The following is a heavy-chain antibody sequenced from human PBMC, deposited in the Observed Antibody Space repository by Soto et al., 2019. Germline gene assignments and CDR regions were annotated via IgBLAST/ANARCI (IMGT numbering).Heavy chain of an antibody. CDR2: ISAYNGNT. CDR3: ARSIAAAAAFVY. D-gene: IGHD6-13*01. J-gene: IGHJ4*02. V-gene: IGHV1-18*01. Sequence: QVQLVQSGAEVKKPGASVKVSCKASGYTFTSYGISWVRQAPGQGLEWMGWISAYNGNTNSAQKLQGRVTMTTDTSTRTAYIELTGLRSDDTAVYYCARSIAAAAAFVYWGQGTLVTVSS. CDR1: GYTFTSYG.